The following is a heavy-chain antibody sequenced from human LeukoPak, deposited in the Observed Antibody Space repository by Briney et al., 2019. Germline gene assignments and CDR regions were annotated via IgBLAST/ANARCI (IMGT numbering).Heavy chain of an antibody. CDR2: INHSGNT. D-gene: IGHD5-18*01. Sequence: SETLSLTCAVYGGSFSGYYWSWIRQPPRKGLEWIGEINHSGNTNYNPSLKSRVTISVDTSKNQFSLKLSSVTAADTAVYYCARQRPRRGYSYGPADYWGQGTLVTVSS. V-gene: IGHV4-34*01. CDR3: ARQRPRRGYSYGPADY. CDR1: GGSFSGYY. J-gene: IGHJ4*02.